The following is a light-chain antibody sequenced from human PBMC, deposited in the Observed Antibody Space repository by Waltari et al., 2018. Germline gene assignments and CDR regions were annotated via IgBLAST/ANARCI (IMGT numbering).Light chain of an antibody. CDR2: AAS. CDR3: QQSYSTLYT. J-gene: IGKJ2*01. CDR1: QSISSY. Sequence: DIQMTQSPSPLSASVGDRVPITCRASQSISSYLNWYQQRPGKAPKLLIYAASSLQSGVPSRFSGSGSGTDFTLTISSLQPADFATYYCQQSYSTLYTFGQGTKLEIK. V-gene: IGKV1-39*01.